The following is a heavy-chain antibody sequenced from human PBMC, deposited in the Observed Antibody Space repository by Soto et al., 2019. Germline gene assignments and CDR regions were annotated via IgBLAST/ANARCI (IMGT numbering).Heavy chain of an antibody. V-gene: IGHV4-4*07. J-gene: IGHJ5*02. CDR3: ERGVGGSGLNWFDP. CDR1: GGSVSNFY. Sequence: PSETLSLTCTVSGGSVSNFYLNWIRQPAGKGLEWIGRIYSSGGTNYNPSLRSRLTMSVDRSKSQFSRKLGSVTAADTAVYYCERGVGGSGLNWFDPWGKGTLVT. CDR2: IYSSGGT. D-gene: IGHD6-19*01.